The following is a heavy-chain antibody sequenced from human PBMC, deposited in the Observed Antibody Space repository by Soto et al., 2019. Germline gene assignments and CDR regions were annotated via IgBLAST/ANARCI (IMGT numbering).Heavy chain of an antibody. Sequence: LPETLSLTCAVSGGSISSSNWWSWVRQPPGKGLEWIGEIYHSGSTNYNPSLKSRVTISVDKSKNQFSLNLTSVTAADTAVYYCARLGGYYQAFDQWGQGSLVTVSS. CDR3: ARLGGYYQAFDQ. CDR2: IYHSGST. J-gene: IGHJ4*02. CDR1: GGSISSSNW. D-gene: IGHD3-22*01. V-gene: IGHV4-4*03.